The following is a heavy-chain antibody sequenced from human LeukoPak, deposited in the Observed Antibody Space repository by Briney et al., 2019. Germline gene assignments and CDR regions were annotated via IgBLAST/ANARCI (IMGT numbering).Heavy chain of an antibody. V-gene: IGHV4-34*01. Sequence: SETLSLTCAVYGGSFSGYYWSWIRQPPGKGLEWIGEINHSGSTNYNPSLKSRVTISVDTSKNQFSLKLSSVTAADTAVYYCAREVYYGSSGYYYYYYYMDVWGKGTTVTISS. J-gene: IGHJ6*03. CDR2: INHSGST. CDR3: AREVYYGSSGYYYYYYYMDV. CDR1: GGSFSGYY. D-gene: IGHD3-22*01.